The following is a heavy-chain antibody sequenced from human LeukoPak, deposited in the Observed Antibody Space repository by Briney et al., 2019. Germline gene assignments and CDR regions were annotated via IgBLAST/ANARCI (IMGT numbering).Heavy chain of an antibody. J-gene: IGHJ4*02. Sequence: GESLKISCQASGYKFNNFYIAWVRQMPGKGLEWVAIIYPGDSDIRYSPSIQGHVTISADKSTSTTFLQWTSLKASDTAMYYCARRHSDSLTGFDXXGQGTLVTVTS. CDR2: IYPGDSDI. V-gene: IGHV5-51*01. CDR3: ARRHSDSLTGFDX. D-gene: IGHD3-9*01. CDR1: GYKFNNFY.